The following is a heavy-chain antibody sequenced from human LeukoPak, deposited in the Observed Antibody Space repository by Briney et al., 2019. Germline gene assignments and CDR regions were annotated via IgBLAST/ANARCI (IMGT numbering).Heavy chain of an antibody. CDR2: TNWSGGST. CDR3: ARAPITSPFYFDY. D-gene: IGHD2-2*01. Sequence: GGSLRLSCTASGFAFDEHGMSWVRQVPGKGLEWVSGTNWSGGSTGYADPLRGRFTISRDNAKNSLYLQMDSLRAEDTALYYCARAPITSPFYFDYWGQGTLVTVSS. V-gene: IGHV3-20*04. J-gene: IGHJ4*02. CDR1: GFAFDEHG.